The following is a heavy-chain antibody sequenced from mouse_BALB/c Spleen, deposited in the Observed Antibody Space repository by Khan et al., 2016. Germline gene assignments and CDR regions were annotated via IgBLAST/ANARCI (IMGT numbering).Heavy chain of an antibody. V-gene: IGHV4-1*02. CDR2: INPVSSTI. CDR1: GFDFSRYW. J-gene: IGHJ2*01. CDR3: ARLHYYGYMNY. D-gene: IGHD1-2*01. Sequence: EVKLLESGGGLVQPGGSLKLSCAASGFDFSRYWMSWVRQAPGKGLEWIGEINPVSSTINYTPSLKDKFIISKDNAKNTLYLQMSKVRSEDTALYYCARLHYYGYMNYWGQGTTLTVSS.